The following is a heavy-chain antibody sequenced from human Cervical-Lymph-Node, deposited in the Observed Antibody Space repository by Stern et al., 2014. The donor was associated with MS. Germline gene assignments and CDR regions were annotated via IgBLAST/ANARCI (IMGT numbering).Heavy chain of an antibody. Sequence: QVQLVQSGGGVVQPGGSLRLSCAASGFTFSSSGMHWVRQAPGKGLEWLAIIWYDGSNRYYADSVKGRFTISRDNSKNTLYLQMNSLRAEDTAVYYCAREGGNTAEYFQHWGQGTLVTVSS. CDR1: GFTFSSSG. D-gene: IGHD4-23*01. J-gene: IGHJ1*01. CDR2: IWYDGSNR. CDR3: AREGGNTAEYFQH. V-gene: IGHV3-33*01.